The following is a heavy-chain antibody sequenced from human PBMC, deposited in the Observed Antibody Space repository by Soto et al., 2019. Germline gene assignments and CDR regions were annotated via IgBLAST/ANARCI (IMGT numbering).Heavy chain of an antibody. CDR3: ARETGDYGDYVRAFDI. CDR1: GGTFSSYA. Sequence: SVKVSCKASGGTFSSYAISWVRQAPGQGLEWMGGIIPIFGTANYAQKFQGRVTITADESTSTAYMELSSLRSEDTAVYYCARETGDYGDYVRAFDIWGQGAMVTVSS. CDR2: IIPIFGTA. J-gene: IGHJ3*02. V-gene: IGHV1-69*13. D-gene: IGHD4-17*01.